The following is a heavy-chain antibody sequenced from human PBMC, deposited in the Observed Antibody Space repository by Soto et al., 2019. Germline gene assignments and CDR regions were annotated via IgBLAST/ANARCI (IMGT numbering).Heavy chain of an antibody. CDR1: GGTFSSYA. J-gene: IGHJ6*02. CDR3: ARYRDWYYDSSGYYYYYGMDV. CDR2: IIPIFGTA. Sequence: QVQLVQSGAEVKKPGSSVKVSCKASGGTFSSYAISWVRQAPGQGLEWMGGIIPIFGTANYAQKFQGRVTITADESTSTAYMELSSLRSEDTAVYYCARYRDWYYDSSGYYYYYGMDVWGQGTTVTVSS. D-gene: IGHD3-22*01. V-gene: IGHV1-69*01.